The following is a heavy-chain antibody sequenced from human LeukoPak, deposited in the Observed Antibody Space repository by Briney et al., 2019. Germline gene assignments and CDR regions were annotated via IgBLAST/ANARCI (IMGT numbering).Heavy chain of an antibody. CDR2: IYYSGST. D-gene: IGHD3-22*01. CDR3: ARTLFATYYYDSSGYYMDY. CDR1: GGSISSYY. Sequence: SETLSLTCSVSGGSISSYYWSWIRQPPGRGLEWIGYIYYSGSTNYNPSLKSRVTISVDTSKNQFSLKLSSVTAADTAVYYCARTLFATYYYDSSGYYMDYWGQGTLVTVSS. J-gene: IGHJ4*02. V-gene: IGHV4-59*01.